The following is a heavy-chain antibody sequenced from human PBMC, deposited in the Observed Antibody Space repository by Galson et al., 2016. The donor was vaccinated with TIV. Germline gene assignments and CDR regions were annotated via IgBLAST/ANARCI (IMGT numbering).Heavy chain of an antibody. J-gene: IGHJ3*02. CDR3: AKSFQYFYDNSGYFPYGFHI. D-gene: IGHD3-22*01. CDR1: GFTFSSWP. Sequence: SLRLSCAASGFTFSSWPMSWVRRAPGKGLEWVSAISASGGNTFYADSVKGRFTISRDNSKKTLYLQMDSLRAEDTAVYYCAKSFQYFYDNSGYFPYGFHIWAEGQWSPSLQ. CDR2: ISASGGNT. V-gene: IGHV3-23*01.